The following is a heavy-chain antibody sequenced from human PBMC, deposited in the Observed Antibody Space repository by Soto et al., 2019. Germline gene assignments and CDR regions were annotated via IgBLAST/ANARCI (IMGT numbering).Heavy chain of an antibody. V-gene: IGHV4-31*03. CDR1: GGSISSGGYY. CDR2: IYYSGST. Sequence: SETLSLTCTVSGGSISSGGYYWSWIRQHPGKGLEWIGYIYYSGSTYYNPSLKSRVTISVDTSKNQFSLKLSSVTAADTAMYYCARLRGYYDSSGYYYSYYFDYWGQGTLVTVSS. D-gene: IGHD3-22*01. J-gene: IGHJ4*02. CDR3: ARLRGYYDSSGYYYSYYFDY.